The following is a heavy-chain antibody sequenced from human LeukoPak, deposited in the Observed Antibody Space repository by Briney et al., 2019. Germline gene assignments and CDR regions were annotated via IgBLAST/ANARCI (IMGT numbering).Heavy chain of an antibody. J-gene: IGHJ4*02. V-gene: IGHV3-23*01. CDR1: GFTFSSYG. Sequence: GGSLRLSCAASGFTFSSYGMSWVRQAPGKGLEWVSAISGSGGSTYYADSVKGRFTISRDNSKNTLYLQMNSLRAEDTAVYYCAKRDIVEHAIDYWGQGTLVTVSS. D-gene: IGHD5-12*01. CDR2: ISGSGGST. CDR3: AKRDIVEHAIDY.